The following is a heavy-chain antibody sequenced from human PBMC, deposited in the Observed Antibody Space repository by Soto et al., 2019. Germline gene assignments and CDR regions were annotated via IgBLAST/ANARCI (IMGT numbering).Heavy chain of an antibody. J-gene: IGHJ4*02. CDR1: GYTFTSYG. CDR3: AREHINLYDIVVVPAASEFDY. Sequence: ASVKVSCKASGYTFTSYGISWVRQAPGQGLEWMGWISAYNGNTNYAQKLQGRVTMTTDTSTSTAYMELRSLRSDDTAVYYCAREHINLYDIVVVPAASEFDYWGQGTLVTVSS. D-gene: IGHD2-2*01. CDR2: ISAYNGNT. V-gene: IGHV1-18*01.